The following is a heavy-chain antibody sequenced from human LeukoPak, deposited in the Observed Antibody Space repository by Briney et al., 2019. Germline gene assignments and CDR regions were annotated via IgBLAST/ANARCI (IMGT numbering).Heavy chain of an antibody. CDR2: IRYDGSNK. V-gene: IGHV3-30*02. Sequence: GGSLRLSCAASGFTFSSYGMHWVRQAPGKGLEWVAFIRYDGSNKYYADSVKCRFTISRDNSKNTLYLQMNSLRAEDTAVYYCAKAGYFDFDYWGQGTLVTVSS. CDR1: GFTFSSYG. CDR3: AKAGYFDFDY. J-gene: IGHJ4*02. D-gene: IGHD2-15*01.